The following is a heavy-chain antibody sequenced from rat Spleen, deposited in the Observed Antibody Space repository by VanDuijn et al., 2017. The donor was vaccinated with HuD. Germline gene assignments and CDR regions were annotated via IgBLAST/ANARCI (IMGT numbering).Heavy chain of an antibody. J-gene: IGHJ2*01. V-gene: IGHV5S23*01. CDR1: GFTFSDYN. D-gene: IGHD4-6*01. CDR2: IRTGGTNS. Sequence: EVQLVESGGGLVQPGRSLKLSCAASGFTFSDYNMAWVRQSPKKGLEWVASIRTGGTNSYYRGSVKGRFTISRDNAKSTLYLQMDSLRSEDTATYYCTRGTYFRHWGQGVMVTVSS. CDR3: TRGTYFRH.